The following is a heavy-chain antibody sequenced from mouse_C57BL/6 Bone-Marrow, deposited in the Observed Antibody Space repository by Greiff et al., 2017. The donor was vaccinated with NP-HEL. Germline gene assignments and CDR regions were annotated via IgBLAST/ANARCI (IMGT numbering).Heavy chain of an antibody. CDR2: ISSGGDYI. V-gene: IGHV5-9-1*02. D-gene: IGHD1-1*01. CDR1: GFTFSSYA. CDR3: TRGEYYGSYYYAMDY. Sequence: EVQRVESGEGLVKPGGSLKLSCAASGFTFSSYAMSWVRQTPEKRLEWVAYISSGGDYIYYADTVKGRFTISRDNARNTLYLQMSSLKSEDTAMYYCTRGEYYGSYYYAMDYWGQGTSVTVSP. J-gene: IGHJ4*01.